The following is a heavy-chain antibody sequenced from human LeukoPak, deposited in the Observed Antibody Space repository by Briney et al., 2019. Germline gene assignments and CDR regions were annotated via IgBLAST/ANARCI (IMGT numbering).Heavy chain of an antibody. CDR3: ARDSEVGANAFDI. CDR1: GGSISSGSYY. D-gene: IGHD1-26*01. V-gene: IGHV4-61*02. Sequence: PSETLSLTCTVSGGSISSGSYYWSWIRQPAGKGLEWIGRIYTSGSTNYNPSLKSRVTISVDTSKNQFSLKLSSVTAADTAVYYCARDSEVGANAFDIWGQGTMVTVSS. CDR2: IYTSGST. J-gene: IGHJ3*02.